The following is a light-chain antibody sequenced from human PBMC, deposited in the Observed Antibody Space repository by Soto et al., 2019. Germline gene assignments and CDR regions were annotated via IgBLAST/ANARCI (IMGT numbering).Light chain of an antibody. CDR3: QQSYSSPPT. CDR2: TAS. J-gene: IGKJ1*01. CDR1: QSISTY. Sequence: DIQMTQSPSSLSASVGDRVTITCRASQSISTYLNWYQQKPGKAPKLLIYTASSLQSGVPSRFSGRRSGTDFTLTISSLQPEDFATYYCQQSYSSPPTLGQGTKVDIK. V-gene: IGKV1-39*01.